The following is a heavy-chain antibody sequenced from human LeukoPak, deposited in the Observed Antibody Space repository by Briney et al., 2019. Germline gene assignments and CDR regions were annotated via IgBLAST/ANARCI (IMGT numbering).Heavy chain of an antibody. CDR1: GGSISSYY. CDR3: ARDVPGLY. V-gene: IGHV4-59*12. CDR2: IYYSGAT. Sequence: SETLSLTCTVSGGSISSYYWSWIRQSPGMGLEWIGSIYYSGATDYNPSLKSRVTISADTSNNQFSLRLRSVTAADTAVYYCARDVPGLYWGQGTLVTVSS. J-gene: IGHJ4*02. D-gene: IGHD2-2*01.